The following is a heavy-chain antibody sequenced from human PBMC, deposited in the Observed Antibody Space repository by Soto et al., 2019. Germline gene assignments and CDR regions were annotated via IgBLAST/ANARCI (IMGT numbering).Heavy chain of an antibody. Sequence: QVQLVPSWAEVKKPGSSVKVSCKASGGTFSSYAISWVRQAPGPGLEWMGGIIPIFGTANYAQKFQGRVTITADESTSTSYMGLSSLRSEDTAVYYCARASGTTKGAAAGTYFDYWGQGTLVTVSS. J-gene: IGHJ4*02. V-gene: IGHV1-69*01. CDR2: IIPIFGTA. CDR3: ARASGTTKGAAAGTYFDY. CDR1: GGTFSSYA. D-gene: IGHD6-13*01.